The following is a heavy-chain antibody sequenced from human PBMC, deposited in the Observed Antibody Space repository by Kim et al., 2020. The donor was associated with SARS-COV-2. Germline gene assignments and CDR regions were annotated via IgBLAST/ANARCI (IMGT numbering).Heavy chain of an antibody. Sequence: GGSLRLSCAASGFTFDDYAMHWVRQAPGKGLEWVSGISWNSGSIGYADSVKGRFTISRDNAKNSLYLQMNSLRAEDTALYYCAKGAAAGTLSSCWFDPWG. D-gene: IGHD6-13*01. J-gene: IGHJ5*02. V-gene: IGHV3-9*01. CDR1: GFTFDDYA. CDR3: AKGAAAGTLSSCWFDP. CDR2: ISWNSGSI.